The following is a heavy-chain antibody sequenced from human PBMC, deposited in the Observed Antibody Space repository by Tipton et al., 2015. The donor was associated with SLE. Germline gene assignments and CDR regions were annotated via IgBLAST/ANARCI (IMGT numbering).Heavy chain of an antibody. CDR3: AGGTGAYFDH. V-gene: IGHV3-30*02. CDR2: IRADGSNK. Sequence: GSLRLSCAASGFTYSGYAMHWVRQAPGKGLEWVAFIRADGSNKDYADSVKGRFTISRDNSKNTLYLQMNRLRVEDTAVYYCAGGTGAYFDHWGQGTLGTVSS. CDR1: GFTYSGYA. J-gene: IGHJ4*02. D-gene: IGHD3-16*01.